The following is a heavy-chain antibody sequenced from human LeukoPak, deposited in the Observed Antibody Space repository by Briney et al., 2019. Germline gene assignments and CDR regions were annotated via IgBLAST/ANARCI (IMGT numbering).Heavy chain of an antibody. V-gene: IGHV3-23*01. D-gene: IGHD3-16*01. Sequence: PGGSLRLSCTGSGFTFSTFALHWVRQAPGKGLEWVSGIGDSGGSTFYADSVKGRFTISRDNSKKTLFLQMNSLKAEDTAIYYCTRVSGGNYGYWGQGTLVTVSS. CDR2: IGDSGGST. J-gene: IGHJ4*02. CDR3: TRVSGGNYGY. CDR1: GFTFSTFA.